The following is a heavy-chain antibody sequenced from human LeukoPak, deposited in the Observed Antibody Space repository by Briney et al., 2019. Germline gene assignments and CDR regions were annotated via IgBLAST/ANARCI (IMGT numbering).Heavy chain of an antibody. CDR3: ARDAIENYDFWSGSYYFFDY. CDR2: INPSGGST. Sequence: GASVKVSCKSSGYTFTNYYIHWVRQAPGQGLEWMGIINPSGGSTTYAQGFQDRVTMTRDTSTSTVYMELSSPTSEDTAVYYCARDAIENYDFWSGSYYFFDYWGQGTLVTVSS. J-gene: IGHJ4*02. CDR1: GYTFTNYY. V-gene: IGHV1-46*01. D-gene: IGHD3-3*01.